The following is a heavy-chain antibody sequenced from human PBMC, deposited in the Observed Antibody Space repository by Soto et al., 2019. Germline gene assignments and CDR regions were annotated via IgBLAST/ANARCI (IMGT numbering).Heavy chain of an antibody. CDR3: ARDRAKDTAMVLDYYGMDV. V-gene: IGHV1-69*13. CDR2: IIPIFGTA. CDR1: GGTLSSYA. Sequence: SVKVSCKASGGTLSSYAISWVRQAPGQGLEWMGGIIPIFGTANYAQKFQGRVTITADESTSTAYMELSSLRSEDTAVYYCARDRAKDTAMVLDYYGMDVWGQGTTVTVSS. J-gene: IGHJ6*02. D-gene: IGHD5-18*01.